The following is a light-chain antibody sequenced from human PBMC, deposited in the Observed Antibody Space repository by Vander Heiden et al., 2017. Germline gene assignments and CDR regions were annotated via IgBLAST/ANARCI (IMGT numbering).Light chain of an antibody. J-gene: IGKJ4*01. CDR1: QSLLHSNGYNY. CDR3: MQDLHSLT. V-gene: IGKV2-28*01. Sequence: IAMTQSPLALPVTPGEPASISCRASQSLLHSNGYNYLDWYLQKPGQSPQLLIYLGSNRASGVPDRFSGSGSGTDFTLKISRVEAEDVGVYYCMQDLHSLTFGGGTKVEIK. CDR2: LGS.